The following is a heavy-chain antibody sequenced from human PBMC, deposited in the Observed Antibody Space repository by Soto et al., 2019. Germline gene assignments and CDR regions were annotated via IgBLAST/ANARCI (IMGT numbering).Heavy chain of an antibody. CDR1: GYTFTNYV. J-gene: IGHJ4*01. CDR3: ARGRASWYWDF. Sequence: ASVKVSCKTFGYTFTNYVIHWVRQAPGQGLEWMGRINAGTGNTKYSQKLQDRLTISRDTSAATAYLDLSRLASEDTAVYYCARGRASWYWDFWGHGTLVTVSS. CDR2: INAGTGNT. V-gene: IGHV1-3*01. D-gene: IGHD2-8*02.